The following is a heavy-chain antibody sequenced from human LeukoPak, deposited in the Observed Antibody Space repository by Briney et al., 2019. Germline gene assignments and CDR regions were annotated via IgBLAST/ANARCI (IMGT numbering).Heavy chain of an antibody. J-gene: IGHJ5*02. V-gene: IGHV3-21*01. CDR1: GFTFSSYS. D-gene: IGHD2-2*01. CDR3: AREYCSSTTCDSNWFDP. CDR2: ISSSSSYI. Sequence: GGSLRLSCAASGFTFSSYSMNWVRQAPGKGLEWVSSISSSSSYIYYADSVKGRFTISRDNAKNSLYLQMNSLRAEDKAVYYCAREYCSSTTCDSNWFDPWGQGTLVTVSS.